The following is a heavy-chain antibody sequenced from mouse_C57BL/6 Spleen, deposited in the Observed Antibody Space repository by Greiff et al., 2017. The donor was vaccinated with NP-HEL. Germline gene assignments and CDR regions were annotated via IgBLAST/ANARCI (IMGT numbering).Heavy chain of an antibody. Sequence: VKLQESGAELVRPGASVTLSCKASGYTFTDYEMHWVKQTPVHGLEWIGAIDPETGGTAYNQKFKGKAILTADKSSSTAYMELRSLTSEDSAVYYCTRSLLGAWFAYWGQGTLVTVSA. CDR1: GYTFTDYE. J-gene: IGHJ3*01. D-gene: IGHD1-1*01. CDR3: TRSLLGAWFAY. CDR2: IDPETGGT. V-gene: IGHV1-15*01.